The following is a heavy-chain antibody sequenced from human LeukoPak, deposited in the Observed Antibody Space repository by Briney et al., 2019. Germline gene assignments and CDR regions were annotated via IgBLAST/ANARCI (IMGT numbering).Heavy chain of an antibody. D-gene: IGHD3-22*01. Sequence: GGSLRLSCAASGFTFSSYWMHWVRQAPGKGLVWVSRINSDGSSRSYADSVKGRFTISRDNAKNMLYLQMNSLRAEDTAVYFCAKRGVVIRVILVGFHKEAYYFDSWGQGALVTVSS. CDR2: INSDGSSR. V-gene: IGHV3-74*01. CDR3: AKRGVVIRVILVGFHKEAYYFDS. J-gene: IGHJ4*02. CDR1: GFTFSSYW.